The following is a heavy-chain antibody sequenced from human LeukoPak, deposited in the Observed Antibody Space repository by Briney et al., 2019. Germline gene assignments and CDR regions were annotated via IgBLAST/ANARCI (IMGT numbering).Heavy chain of an antibody. CDR1: GYDFTSVG. J-gene: IGHJ4*02. V-gene: IGHV1-18*01. CDR2: ISPYNGNT. Sequence: ASVKVSCKASGYDFTSVGITWVRQPPGQGLEWMGLISPYNGNTRYVQKLQGRVTMTTDTSTSTAYMELRSLRFDDTAVYYCARAGSGSGWYFDYWGQGTLVTVSS. CDR3: ARAGSGSGWYFDY. D-gene: IGHD6-19*01.